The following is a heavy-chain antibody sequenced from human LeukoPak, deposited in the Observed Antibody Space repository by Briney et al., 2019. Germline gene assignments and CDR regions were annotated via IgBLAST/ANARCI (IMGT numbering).Heavy chain of an antibody. CDR2: IKEDGSER. V-gene: IGHV3-7*03. CDR1: GFIFSNYW. Sequence: PGGSLRLSCATSGFIFSNYWMSWVRQAPGKGLEWVANIKEDGSERYYVDPVKGRFTISRDNSKNTLYLQMNSLRAEDTAVYYCAKDPIAVARQNDYWGQGTLVTVSS. D-gene: IGHD6-19*01. J-gene: IGHJ4*02. CDR3: AKDPIAVARQNDY.